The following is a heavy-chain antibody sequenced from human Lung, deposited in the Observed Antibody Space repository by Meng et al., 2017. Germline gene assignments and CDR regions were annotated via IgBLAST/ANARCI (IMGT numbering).Heavy chain of an antibody. CDR3: ARGPTTMAHDFDY. D-gene: IGHD4-11*01. V-gene: IGHV4-34*01. Sequence: QVQPQQGGAGLLKTSEALSLTCGVSVGSFSDYYWSWIRQPPGKGLEWIGEINHSGSTNYNPSLESRATISVDTSQNNLSLKLSSVTAADSAVYYCARGPTTMAHDFDYWGQGTLVTVSS. J-gene: IGHJ4*02. CDR1: VGSFSDYY. CDR2: INHSGST.